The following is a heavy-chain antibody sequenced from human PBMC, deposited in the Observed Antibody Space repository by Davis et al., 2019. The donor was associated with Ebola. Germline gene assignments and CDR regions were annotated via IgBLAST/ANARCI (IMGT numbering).Heavy chain of an antibody. J-gene: IGHJ4*02. Sequence: GESLKISCAASGFTFSDYYMGWLRQAPGKGLECLSYISYSGNNIYDADSVKGRFTISRDDSKNTLYLQMNSLRAEDTAVYYCAKWDGYGDYWGQGTLVTVSS. CDR3: AKWDGYGDY. D-gene: IGHD5-24*01. CDR1: GFTFSDYY. CDR2: ISYSGNNI. V-gene: IGHV3-11*01.